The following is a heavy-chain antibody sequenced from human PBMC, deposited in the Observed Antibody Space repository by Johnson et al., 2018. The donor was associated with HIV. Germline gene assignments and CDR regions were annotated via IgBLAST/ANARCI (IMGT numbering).Heavy chain of an antibody. D-gene: IGHD5-24*01. V-gene: IGHV3-20*04. CDR2: INWNGGST. CDR3: TRWGRLQLAGAFDI. CDR1: GFTFDDYG. J-gene: IGHJ3*02. Sequence: VQLVESGGGVVRPGGSLRLSCAASGFTFDDYGMSWVRQAPGKGLEWVSGINWNGGSTGYVDSVKGRFNISRDNAKNSLYLQINSLRAEDTALYYCTRWGRLQLAGAFDIWGQGTMVTVSS.